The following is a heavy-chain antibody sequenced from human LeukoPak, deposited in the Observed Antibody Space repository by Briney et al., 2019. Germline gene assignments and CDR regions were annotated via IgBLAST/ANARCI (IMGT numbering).Heavy chain of an antibody. V-gene: IGHV4-39*07. D-gene: IGHD5-18*01. CDR3: ARGGQTWIQLWFDAFDI. Sequence: PSETLSLTCTVSGGSISSSSYYWGWIRQPPGKGLEWIGSIYYSGSTYYNPSLKSRVTMSVDTSKNQFSLKLSSVTAADTAVYYCARGGQTWIQLWFDAFDIWGQGTMVTVSS. J-gene: IGHJ3*02. CDR2: IYYSGST. CDR1: GGSISSSSYY.